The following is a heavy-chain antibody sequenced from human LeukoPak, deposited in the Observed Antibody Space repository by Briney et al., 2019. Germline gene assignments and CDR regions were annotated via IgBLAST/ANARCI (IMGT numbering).Heavy chain of an antibody. Sequence: AGGSLRLSCAASGFTFSSYAMSWVRQAPGKGLEWVSAISGSGGSTYYADSVKGRFTISRDNSKNTLYLQMNSLRAEDTAVYYCAKGRDYYGSGSYDDAFDIWGQGTMVTVSS. CDR1: GFTFSSYA. CDR3: AKGRDYYGSGSYDDAFDI. V-gene: IGHV3-23*01. D-gene: IGHD3-10*01. CDR2: ISGSGGST. J-gene: IGHJ3*02.